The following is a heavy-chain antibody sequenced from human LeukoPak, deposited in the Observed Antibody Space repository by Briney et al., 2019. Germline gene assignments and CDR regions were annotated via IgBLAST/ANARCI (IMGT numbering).Heavy chain of an antibody. CDR3: ARHREYYYDSSGYNRPDAFDI. Sequence: GESLKISCKGSGYSFTSYWIAWVRQMPGKGLEWMGIIYPGDSDTRYSPSFQGQVTISADKSISTAYLQWSSLKASDTAMYYCARHREYYYDSSGYNRPDAFDIWGQGTMVTVSS. J-gene: IGHJ3*02. CDR2: IYPGDSDT. V-gene: IGHV5-51*01. CDR1: GYSFTSYW. D-gene: IGHD3-22*01.